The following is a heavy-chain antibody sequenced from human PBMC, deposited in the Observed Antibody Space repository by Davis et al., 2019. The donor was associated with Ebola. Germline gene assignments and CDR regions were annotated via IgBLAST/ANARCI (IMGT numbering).Heavy chain of an antibody. CDR1: GFTFSSCA. V-gene: IGHV3-33*06. D-gene: IGHD1-26*01. CDR3: AKVVGTYYFDH. J-gene: IGHJ5*02. Sequence: PGGSLRLSCAASGFTFSSCAMHWVRQAPGKGLEWVAVIWHDGSDKSHADFVKGRFTISRDNSKNTLYLQMNSLRAEDTAVYYCAKVVGTYYFDHWGQGTLVTVSS. CDR2: IWHDGSDK.